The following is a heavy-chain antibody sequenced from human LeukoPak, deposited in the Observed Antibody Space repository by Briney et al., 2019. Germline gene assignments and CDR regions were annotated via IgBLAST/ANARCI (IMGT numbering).Heavy chain of an antibody. J-gene: IGHJ4*02. D-gene: IGHD1-7*01. Sequence: ASVTVSCKASGYTFSGYYIHWVRQAPGRGLEWMGGFDPEDGETIYAQKFQGRVTMTEDTSTDTAYMELSSLRSEDAAVYYCATDLRRYNWNYANFDYWGQGTLVTVSS. V-gene: IGHV1-24*01. CDR3: ATDLRRYNWNYANFDY. CDR2: FDPEDGET. CDR1: GYTFSGYY.